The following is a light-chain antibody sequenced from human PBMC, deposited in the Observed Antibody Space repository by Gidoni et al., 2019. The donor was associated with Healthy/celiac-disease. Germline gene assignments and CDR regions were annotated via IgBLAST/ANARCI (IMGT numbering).Light chain of an antibody. V-gene: IGKV3-11*01. CDR1: QSVSSY. J-gene: IGKJ2*01. Sequence: DIVLTQSPATLSLSPATLSCRASQSVSSYLAWYQQKPGQAPRLLIYDASNRATGIPARFSGSGSGTDFTLTISSLEPEDFAVYYCQQRSNWPPYTFGQGTKLEIK. CDR2: DAS. CDR3: QQRSNWPPYT.